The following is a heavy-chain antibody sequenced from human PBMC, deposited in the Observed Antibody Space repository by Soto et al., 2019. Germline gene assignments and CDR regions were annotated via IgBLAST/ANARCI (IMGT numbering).Heavy chain of an antibody. CDR1: GFTFTNYA. J-gene: IGHJ4*02. V-gene: IGHV3-23*01. CDR2: ISDNGGTT. CDR3: AKALEDCSSTSCSDY. Sequence: EVQLLQSGGGLVQPGGSLRLSCAASGFTFTNYAMSWVRQAPGKGLEWVSAISDNGGTTYYADSVKGRFTISRDNSNKSLNLQMNSLRAEDRALYYCAKALEDCSSTSCSDYWGQGTLVTVSS. D-gene: IGHD2-2*01.